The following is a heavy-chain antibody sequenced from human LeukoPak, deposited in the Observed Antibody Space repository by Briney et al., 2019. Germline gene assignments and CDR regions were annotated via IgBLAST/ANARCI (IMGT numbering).Heavy chain of an antibody. CDR2: INPSGGST. CDR1: GYTFTTYY. V-gene: IGHV1-46*01. D-gene: IGHD3-3*01. J-gene: IGHJ3*02. CDR3: ARGGPRDIRGSGDAFDM. Sequence: ASVKVSCKASGYTFTTYYIHWVRQAPGQGLEWMGIINPSGGSTSYPQKFQGRVTVTRDTSTSTVYMDLNILRSEDTAVYYCARGGPRDIRGSGDAFDMWGQGTMVTVSS.